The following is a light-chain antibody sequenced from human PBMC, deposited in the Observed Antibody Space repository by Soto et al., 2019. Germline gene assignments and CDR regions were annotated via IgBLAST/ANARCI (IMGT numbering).Light chain of an antibody. CDR2: DAS. Sequence: DIQMTQSPSSVSSSVGYRFTITCLASQIISSWLAWYQQKPGKAPKLLIYDASSLESGVPSRFSGRGSGTEFTLALSSLQPDDFATYYSQPYNSYYQMFGQGTKVDIK. CDR1: QIISSW. CDR3: QPYNSYYQM. J-gene: IGKJ1*01. V-gene: IGKV1-5*01.